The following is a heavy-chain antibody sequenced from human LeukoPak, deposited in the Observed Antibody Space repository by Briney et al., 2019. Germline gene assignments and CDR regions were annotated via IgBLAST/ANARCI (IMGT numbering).Heavy chain of an antibody. Sequence: ASVKVSCKASGYTFTSYAMHWVRQAPGQRLEWMGWINAGYGNTKYSQKFQGRVTITRDTSASTAYMELSSLRSEDTAVYYCARDYFGDAFDIWGQGTMVTVSS. J-gene: IGHJ3*02. D-gene: IGHD2/OR15-2a*01. CDR2: INAGYGNT. V-gene: IGHV1-3*01. CDR3: ARDYFGDAFDI. CDR1: GYTFTSYA.